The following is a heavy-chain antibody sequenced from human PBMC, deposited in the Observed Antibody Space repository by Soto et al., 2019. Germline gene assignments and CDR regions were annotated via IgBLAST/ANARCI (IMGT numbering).Heavy chain of an antibody. V-gene: IGHV3-7*01. J-gene: IGHJ3*02. CDR3: ARGLGSSCWYSPWDAFDI. Sequence: EVRLVESGGGLVQPGGSLRLSCAVSGFTFSDYWMSWVRQAPGKGLEWVANIKQDGNENYYVDSVKGRFTISRDNAKNSLYLQMNSLRAEDTAVYYCARGLGSSCWYSPWDAFDIWGQGTMVTVSS. CDR1: GFTFSDYW. CDR2: IKQDGNEN. D-gene: IGHD6-19*01.